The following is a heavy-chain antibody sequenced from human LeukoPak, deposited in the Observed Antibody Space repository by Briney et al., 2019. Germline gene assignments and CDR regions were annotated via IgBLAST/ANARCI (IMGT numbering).Heavy chain of an antibody. CDR2: IRSKAYGGTP. Sequence: GGSLRLSCSTFGLASGDYPITWLRQAPGKGLEWVGFIRSKAYGGTPDYAASIQGRFTISRDDSKNIAYLKMSSLKTEDTAIYYCTTYGTWIDYWGQGTLVTVSS. CDR1: GLASGDYP. D-gene: IGHD1-1*01. J-gene: IGHJ4*02. V-gene: IGHV3-49*03. CDR3: TTYGTWIDY.